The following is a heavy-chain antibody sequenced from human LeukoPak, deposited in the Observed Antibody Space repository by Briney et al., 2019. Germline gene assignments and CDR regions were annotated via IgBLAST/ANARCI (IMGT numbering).Heavy chain of an antibody. CDR1: GFTFSSYA. D-gene: IGHD3-9*01. Sequence: PAGSLRLTCATSGFTFSSYAMSWVRQAPGKGLEWVSGIGASGGSTYYADSVKGRFTISRDNSKNTLYLQMNSLRTEDTAVYYCAKAEGYDILTGLDYWGQGALVTVSS. V-gene: IGHV3-23*01. CDR3: AKAEGYDILTGLDY. J-gene: IGHJ4*02. CDR2: IGASGGST.